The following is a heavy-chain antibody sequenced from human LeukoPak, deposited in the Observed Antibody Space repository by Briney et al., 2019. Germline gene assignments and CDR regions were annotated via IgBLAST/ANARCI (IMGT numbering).Heavy chain of an antibody. CDR2: IIPIFGTA. CDR1: GYTLTELS. Sequence: SVKVSCKVSGYTLTELSMHWVRQAPGQGLEWMGGIIPIFGTANYAQKFQGRVTITADESTSTAYMELSSLRSEDTAVYYCATDGLTGTYFDYWGQGTLVTVSS. CDR3: ATDGLTGTYFDY. D-gene: IGHD1-20*01. V-gene: IGHV1-69*13. J-gene: IGHJ4*02.